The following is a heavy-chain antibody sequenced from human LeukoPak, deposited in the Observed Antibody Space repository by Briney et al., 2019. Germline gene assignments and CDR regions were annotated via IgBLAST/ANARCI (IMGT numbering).Heavy chain of an antibody. CDR3: VRASYYDSTGYVKDNFDY. D-gene: IGHD3-22*01. V-gene: IGHV3-48*01. J-gene: IGHJ4*02. Sequence: GGSLRLSCAASGFTFSSYSMNWVRQAPGKGLEWVSYISSSSSTIYYADSVKGRFTISRDNAKNSLYLQMNSLRAEDTAVYYCVRASYYDSTGYVKDNFDYWGQGTLVTVSS. CDR2: ISSSSSTI. CDR1: GFTFSSYS.